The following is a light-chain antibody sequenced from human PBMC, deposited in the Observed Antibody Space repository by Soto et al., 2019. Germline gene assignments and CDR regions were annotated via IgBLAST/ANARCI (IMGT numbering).Light chain of an antibody. V-gene: IGKV1-39*01. J-gene: IGKJ3*01. CDR2: AAS. CDR3: QQYNNWPPT. CDR1: QSISSY. Sequence: DIQMTQSPSSLSASVGDRVTITCRASQSISSYLNWYQQKPGKAPKLLIYAASSLQSGVPSRFSGSGSGTEFTLTISSLQSEDFAVYYCQQYNNWPPTFGPGTKVDI.